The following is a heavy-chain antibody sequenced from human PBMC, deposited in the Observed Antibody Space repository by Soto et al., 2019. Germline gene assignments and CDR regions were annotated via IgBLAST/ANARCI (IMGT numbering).Heavy chain of an antibody. D-gene: IGHD4-17*01. V-gene: IGHV4-39*01. Sequence: PSETLSLTCTVSGGSVTNSSYYWGWIRQSPGKGLEWIGSVYYRGRSYSKSSVKSRVTISVDTSKNRFSLSLNSVTASDTAVYFCVSQRTTVPTQAYFDCWGPGDLVTVSS. CDR3: VSQRTTVPTQAYFDC. CDR2: VYYRGRS. CDR1: GGSVTNSSYY. J-gene: IGHJ4*02.